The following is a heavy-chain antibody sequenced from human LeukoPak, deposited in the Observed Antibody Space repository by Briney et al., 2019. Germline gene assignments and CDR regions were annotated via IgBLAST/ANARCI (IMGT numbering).Heavy chain of an antibody. CDR1: GFTFDDYA. CDR2: ISWNSGSI. Sequence: GGSLRLSCAASGFTFDDYAMHWVRQAPGKGLEWVSGISWNSGSIGYADSVKGRFTISRDNAKNSLYLQMNSLRAEDVALYYCAKALYYYDSSGPFDYWGQGTLVTVSS. D-gene: IGHD3-22*01. V-gene: IGHV3-9*03. J-gene: IGHJ4*02. CDR3: AKALYYYDSSGPFDY.